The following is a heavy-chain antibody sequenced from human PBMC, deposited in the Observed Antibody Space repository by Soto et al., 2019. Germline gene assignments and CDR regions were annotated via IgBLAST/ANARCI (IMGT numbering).Heavy chain of an antibody. CDR2: IWYDGSNK. D-gene: IGHD2-8*01. CDR1: GFTFSNNG. CDR3: ARDRVRMVFGLDV. J-gene: IGHJ6*02. V-gene: IGHV3-33*01. Sequence: QVQLVESGGGVVQPGRSLRLSCAASGFTFSNNGMHWVRQAPGKGLEWVAVIWYDGSNKYYADSVKGRFIISRDNSKNPVYLQMSSLRAEDTAVYYCARDRVRMVFGLDVWGQGTTVTVSS.